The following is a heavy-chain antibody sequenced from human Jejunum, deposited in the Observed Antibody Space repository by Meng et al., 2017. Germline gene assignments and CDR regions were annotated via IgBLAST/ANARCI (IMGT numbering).Heavy chain of an antibody. V-gene: IGHV3-11*01. CDR3: TRDNYGPLDF. CDR1: GFTFSDYY. Sequence: ESGGGLVKPGGSLTLSCVASGFTFSDYYMTWVRQAPGKGLEEISYISSSGSTKFYADSVKGRFTISRDSAKNSVYLEMNSLRADDTAVYYCTRDNYGPLDFWGQGTLVTVSS. CDR2: ISSSGSTK. D-gene: IGHD3-10*01. J-gene: IGHJ4*02.